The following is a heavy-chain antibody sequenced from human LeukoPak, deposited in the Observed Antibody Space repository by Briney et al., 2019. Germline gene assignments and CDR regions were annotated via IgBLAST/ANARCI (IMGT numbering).Heavy chain of an antibody. CDR1: KFTFSSYG. J-gene: IGHJ4*02. D-gene: IGHD3-16*02. Sequence: QTGGSLRLSCAASKFTFSSYGMSWVRQAPGKGLECVSAISGSGSSTYYADSVKGRFTISRDNSKNTLYLQMNSLRAEDTAVYYCATYRYDYVWGSYRYNTPHYFDYWGQGTLVTVSS. CDR2: ISGSGSST. V-gene: IGHV3-23*01. CDR3: ATYRYDYVWGSYRYNTPHYFDY.